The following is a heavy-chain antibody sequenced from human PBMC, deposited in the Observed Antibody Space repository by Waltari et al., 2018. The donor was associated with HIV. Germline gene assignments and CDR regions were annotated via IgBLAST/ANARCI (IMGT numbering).Heavy chain of an antibody. CDR1: GGSFRGYY. Sequence: QVQLQQWDAGLLKPSETLSLTCAVYGGSFRGYYWSWIRQPPGKGLEWIGEINHSGSTNYNPSLKSRVTISVDTSKNQFSLKLSSVTAADTAVYYCARGRITGTNSYWGQGTLVTVSS. V-gene: IGHV4-34*01. CDR2: INHSGST. J-gene: IGHJ4*02. CDR3: ARGRITGTNSY. D-gene: IGHD1-7*01.